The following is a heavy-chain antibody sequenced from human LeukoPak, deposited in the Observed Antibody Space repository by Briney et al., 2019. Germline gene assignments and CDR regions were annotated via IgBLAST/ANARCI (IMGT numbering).Heavy chain of an antibody. CDR1: GGSFSGYY. CDR3: ARGQVAAPPY. V-gene: IGHV4-34*01. J-gene: IGHJ4*02. D-gene: IGHD6-19*01. CDR2: INHSGST. Sequence: SDTLSLTCAVYGGSFSGYYWSWIRQPPGKGLEWIGEINHSGSTNYNPSLKSRVTISVDTSKNQFSLKLGSVTAADTAVYYCARGQVAAPPYWGQGTLVTVSS.